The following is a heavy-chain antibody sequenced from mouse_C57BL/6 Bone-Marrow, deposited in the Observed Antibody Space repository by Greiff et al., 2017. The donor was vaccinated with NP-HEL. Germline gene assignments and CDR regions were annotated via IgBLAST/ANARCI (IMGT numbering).Heavy chain of an antibody. CDR1: GYTFTDYY. D-gene: IGHD2-2*01. CDR2: INPYNGGT. CDR3: ARGGVWLRR. V-gene: IGHV1-19*01. Sequence: VQLKQSGPVLVKPGASVKMSCTASGYTFTDYYMNWVKQSHGKSLEWIGVINPYNGGTSYNQKFKGKATLTVDKSSSTAYMELNSLTSEDSAVYYCARGGVWLRRWGQGTLVTVSA. J-gene: IGHJ3*01.